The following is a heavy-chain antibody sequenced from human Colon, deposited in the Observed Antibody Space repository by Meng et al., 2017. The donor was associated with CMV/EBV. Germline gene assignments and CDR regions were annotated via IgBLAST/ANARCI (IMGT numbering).Heavy chain of an antibody. J-gene: IGHJ4*02. V-gene: IGHV3-30*04. D-gene: IGHD1-1*01. Sequence: GSLRLSCAASGFTFSDYAMHWVRQAPAKGLEWLAVMSHDGSEKYYPDSVKGRFTISRDNARNTLYLQMNSLRSEDTAVYYCVKERAPKMENDYWGQGTLVTVSS. CDR3: VKERAPKMENDY. CDR2: MSHDGSEK. CDR1: GFTFSDYA.